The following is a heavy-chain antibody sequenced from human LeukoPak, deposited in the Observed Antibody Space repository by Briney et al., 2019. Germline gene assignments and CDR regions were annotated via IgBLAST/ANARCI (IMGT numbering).Heavy chain of an antibody. CDR1: GVSISSYY. CDR2: IYTSGST. Sequence: SETLSLTCTVSGVSISSYYWSWIRQPAGKGLEWIGRIYTSGSTNYNPSLKSRVTMSVDTSNNQFSLKLSSVTAADTAVYYCARGGYYGLGNDFRFDPWGQGTLVTVSS. D-gene: IGHD3-10*01. J-gene: IGHJ5*02. V-gene: IGHV4-4*07. CDR3: ARGGYYGLGNDFRFDP.